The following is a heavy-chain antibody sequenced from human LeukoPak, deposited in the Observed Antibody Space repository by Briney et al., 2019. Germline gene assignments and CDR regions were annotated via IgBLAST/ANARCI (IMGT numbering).Heavy chain of an antibody. CDR1: GFTFSSYS. D-gene: IGHD3-22*01. CDR2: ISSSSYI. V-gene: IGHV3-21*01. J-gene: IGHJ3*02. Sequence: PGGSLRLSCAASGFTFSSYSMNWVRQAPGKGLGWVSSISSSSYIYYADSVKGRFTISRDNAKNSLYLQMNSLRAEDTAVYYCARDNGYYDSSGYYADAFDIWGQGTMVTVSS. CDR3: ARDNGYYDSSGYYADAFDI.